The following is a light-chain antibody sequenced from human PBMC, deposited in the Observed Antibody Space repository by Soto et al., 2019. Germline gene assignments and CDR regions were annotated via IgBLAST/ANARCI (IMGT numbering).Light chain of an antibody. CDR1: QGISSY. Sequence: DIQLTQSPSFLSASVGDRVTITCRASQGISSYLAWYQQTPGKAPKLLIYASSTLQSGVPSGFSGSGSGTEFTLTISNLQPEDFATYFCQQLNTFPITFGQGTRL. CDR3: QQLNTFPIT. V-gene: IGKV1-9*01. J-gene: IGKJ5*01. CDR2: ASS.